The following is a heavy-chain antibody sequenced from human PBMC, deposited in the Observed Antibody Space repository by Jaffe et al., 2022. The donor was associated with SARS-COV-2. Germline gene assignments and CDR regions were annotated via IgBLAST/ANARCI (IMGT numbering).Heavy chain of an antibody. CDR1: GDSISNNGYV. Sequence: QLQLQESGPGLVKPSETLSLTCTVSGDSISNNGYVWGWIRQPPGKGLEWIGNVYYSGGTQQNPSLKSRVTMSVDTSKNQFSLNMSSVTAADTAVYFCARRDVARPTDVWGKGTTVTVSS. D-gene: IGHD3-10*02. J-gene: IGHJ6*04. CDR3: ARRDVARPTDV. V-gene: IGHV4-39*01. CDR2: VYYSGGT.